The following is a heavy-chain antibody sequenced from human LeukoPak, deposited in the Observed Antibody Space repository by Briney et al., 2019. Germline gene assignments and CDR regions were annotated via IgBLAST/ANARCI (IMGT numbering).Heavy chain of an antibody. V-gene: IGHV3-11*01. D-gene: IGHD6-13*01. Sequence: GGSLRLSCAASGFTFSDYYMSWIRQAPGKGLEWVSYISSSGSTKYSADSVKGRFTISRDNAKNSLFLQMKSLRAEDTAVYYCARARQQLVLDAFDIWGQGTMVTVSS. CDR2: ISSSGSTK. CDR1: GFTFSDYY. CDR3: ARARQQLVLDAFDI. J-gene: IGHJ3*02.